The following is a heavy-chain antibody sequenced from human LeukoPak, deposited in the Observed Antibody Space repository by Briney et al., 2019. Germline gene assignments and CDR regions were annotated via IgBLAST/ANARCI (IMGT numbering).Heavy chain of an antibody. CDR1: RFHINNYW. Sequence: GGSLRLSCAASRFHINNYWMSWVRQAPGKGLEYVSAISSNGGSTYYANSVKGRFTISRDNSKNTLYLQMGSLRAEDMAVYYCARATYYYDSSIDYWGQGTLVTVSS. V-gene: IGHV3-64*01. J-gene: IGHJ4*02. D-gene: IGHD3-22*01. CDR3: ARATYYYDSSIDY. CDR2: ISSNGGST.